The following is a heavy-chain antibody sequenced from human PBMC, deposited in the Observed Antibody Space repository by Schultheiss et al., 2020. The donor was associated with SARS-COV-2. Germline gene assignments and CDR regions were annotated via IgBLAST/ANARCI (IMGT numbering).Heavy chain of an antibody. V-gene: IGHV3-15*01. CDR1: GFNFNNAW. CDR2: VISKSDGGTT. J-gene: IGHJ4*02. CDR3: ARGGSGVGGYFDY. Sequence: GGSLRLSCAGSGFNFNNAWLSWVRQAPGKGLEWVGRVISKSDGGTTAYAAPAKGRFTISRDDSKNTLYLQMNSLRAEDTAVYYCARGGSGVGGYFDYWGQGTLVTVSS. D-gene: IGHD3-16*01.